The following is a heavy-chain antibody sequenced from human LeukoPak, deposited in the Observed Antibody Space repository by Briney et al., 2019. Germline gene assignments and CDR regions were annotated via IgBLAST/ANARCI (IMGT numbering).Heavy chain of an antibody. V-gene: IGHV2-5*01. CDR2: IYWNDDK. J-gene: IGHJ4*02. CDR1: GLSLRTSGVG. CDR3: AYRPGYYDILTGDPTLYCDS. Sequence: SGPTLVNPTHTLTLTCTFSGLSLRTSGVGVGWIRQPPGKALEWHPLIYWNDDKRYSPSLKSRLNITKDTYKTQVVLKMPKLDSVNTATYYCAYRPGYYDILTGDPTLYCDSWGQGTLVTVSS. D-gene: IGHD3-9*01.